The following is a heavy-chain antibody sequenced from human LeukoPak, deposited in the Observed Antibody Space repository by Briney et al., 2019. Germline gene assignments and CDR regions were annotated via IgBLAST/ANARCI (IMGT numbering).Heavy chain of an antibody. CDR2: IYPGDFHT. J-gene: IGHJ4*02. D-gene: IGHD5-18*01. V-gene: IGHV5-51*01. Sequence: GASLKISCKGSESSFTSYWIGWVRPMPGKGLEWMGIIYPGDFHTKYSPYFQGQVTISADKSISTVYLQWTSLKASDTTMYYFARGSGGYRYGYQYFDYWGQGTLVTVSS. CDR1: ESSFTSYW. CDR3: ARGSGGYRYGYQYFDY.